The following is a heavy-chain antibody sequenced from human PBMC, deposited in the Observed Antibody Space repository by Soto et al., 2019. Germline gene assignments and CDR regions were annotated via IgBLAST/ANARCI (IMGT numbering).Heavy chain of an antibody. CDR3: ARLLWLCGY. Sequence: EVHLVESGGGLVQPGGSLRLSCAASGFTFSTYGMSWVRQAPGKGLEWVASIKQDGSEIYYVDSVKGRFTISRDNAKNALYLQMNSLRAEDTAVYFCARLLWLCGYWGQGNLVTVSS. V-gene: IGHV3-7*04. J-gene: IGHJ4*02. D-gene: IGHD2-21*01. CDR2: IKQDGSEI. CDR1: GFTFSTYG.